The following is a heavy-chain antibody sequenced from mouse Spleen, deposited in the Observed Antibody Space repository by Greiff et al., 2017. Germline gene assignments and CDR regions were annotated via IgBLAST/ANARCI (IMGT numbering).Heavy chain of an antibody. V-gene: IGHV1-18*01. CDR2: INPNNGGT. CDR3: ARGEDDGYYEDAMDY. D-gene: IGHD2-3*01. Sequence: VQLQQSGPELVKPGASVKIPCKASGYTFTDYNMDWVKQSHGKSLEWIGDINPNNGGTIYNQKFKGKATLTVDKSSSTAYMELRSLTSEDTAVYYCARGEDDGYYEDAMDYWGQGTSVTVSS. J-gene: IGHJ4*01. CDR1: GYTFTDYN.